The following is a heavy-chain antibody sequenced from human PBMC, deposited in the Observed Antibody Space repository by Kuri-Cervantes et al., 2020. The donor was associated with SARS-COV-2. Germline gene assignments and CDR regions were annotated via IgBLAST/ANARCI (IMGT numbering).Heavy chain of an antibody. J-gene: IGHJ3*02. CDR3: EKEGGSSPATGAFDI. CDR1: GGTFSSYA. CDR2: IIPILGTA. D-gene: IGHD6-6*01. Sequence: SVKVSCKASGGTFSSYAISWVRQAPGQGLEWMGRIIPILGTANYAQKFQGRVTITADKSTSTAYMELSSLRAEDTAVYYCEKEGGSSPATGAFDIWGQGTMVTVSS. V-gene: IGHV1-69*04.